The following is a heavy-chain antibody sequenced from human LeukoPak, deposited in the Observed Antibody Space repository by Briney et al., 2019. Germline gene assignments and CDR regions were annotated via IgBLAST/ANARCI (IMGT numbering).Heavy chain of an antibody. J-gene: IGHJ3*02. V-gene: IGHV4-39*01. CDR2: IYYSGST. CDR1: GGSISSSSYY. CDR3: ARPYDYGDYTPPNDAFDI. D-gene: IGHD4-17*01. Sequence: SETLSLTCTVSGGSISSSSYYWGWIRQPPGKGLEWLGSIYYSGSTYYNPSLKSRVTISVDTSKNQFSLKLSSVTAADTAVYYCARPYDYGDYTPPNDAFDIWGQGTMVTVSS.